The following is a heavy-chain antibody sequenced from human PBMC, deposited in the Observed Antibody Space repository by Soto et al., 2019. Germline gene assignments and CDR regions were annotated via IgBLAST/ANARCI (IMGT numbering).Heavy chain of an antibody. CDR2: IIPIFGTA. CDR3: ATAYRVPGGMDV. CDR1: GGTFSSYA. D-gene: IGHD3-16*02. V-gene: IGHV1-69*13. J-gene: IGHJ6*02. Sequence: SVKVSCKASGGTFSSYAISWVRQAPGQGLEWMGGIIPIFGTANYAQEFQGRVTITADESTSTAYMELSSLRSEDTAVYYCATAYRVPGGMDVWGQGTTVTVSS.